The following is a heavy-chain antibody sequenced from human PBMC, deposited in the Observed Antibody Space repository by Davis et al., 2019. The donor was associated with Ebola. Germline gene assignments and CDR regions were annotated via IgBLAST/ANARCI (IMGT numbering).Heavy chain of an antibody. V-gene: IGHV1-69*04. CDR3: ARDLGTAMATE. CDR1: VGTFSTYA. CDR2: IIPMLGIP. D-gene: IGHD5-18*01. J-gene: IGHJ4*02. Sequence: SSVTVTCMASVGTFSTYAIDWVRQPPGQVPEWMGRIIPMLGIPNYAQRFQGRATITADKSTSTAYMELSSLRSEDTAMYYCARDLGTAMATEWGQGTLVTVSS.